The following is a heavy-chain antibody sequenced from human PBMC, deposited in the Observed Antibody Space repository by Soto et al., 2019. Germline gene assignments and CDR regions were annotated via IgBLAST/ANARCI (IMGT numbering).Heavy chain of an antibody. Sequence: QVQLVESGGGVVQPGRSLRLSCAASGFTFSSHSIQWVRQAPGKGLEWVAVISYDGSIKYYADSVKGRFTISRDNSKKTAYLQMTSLRAEDTAVFYCAREWSTSGDLDYWGQGTLVIVSS. J-gene: IGHJ4*02. CDR1: GFTFSSHS. CDR2: ISYDGSIK. D-gene: IGHD3-10*01. CDR3: AREWSTSGDLDY. V-gene: IGHV3-30-3*01.